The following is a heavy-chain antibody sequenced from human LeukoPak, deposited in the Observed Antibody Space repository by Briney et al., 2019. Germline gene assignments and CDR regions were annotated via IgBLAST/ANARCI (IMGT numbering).Heavy chain of an antibody. CDR3: ARRLGYCSSTSCYYYFVY. Sequence: SETLSLTCAVSGYSISSGYYWGWIRQPPGKGLEWIGSIYHSGSTYYNPSLKSRVTISVDTSKNQFSLKLSSVTAADTAVYYCARRLGYCSSTSCYYYFVYWGQGTLVTVSS. D-gene: IGHD2-2*01. CDR2: IYHSGST. J-gene: IGHJ4*02. CDR1: GYSISSGYY. V-gene: IGHV4-38-2*01.